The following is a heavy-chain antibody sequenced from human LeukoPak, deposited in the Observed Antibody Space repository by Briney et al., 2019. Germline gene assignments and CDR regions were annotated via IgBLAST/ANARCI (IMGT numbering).Heavy chain of an antibody. Sequence: SETLSLTCTVSGGSISTYYWSWVRHPPGKGLEWIGYIYYSGSTNYNPSLKSRVTISVDTSKNQFSLKLSSVTAADTAVYYCARDSRSFDYWGQGTLVTVSS. V-gene: IGHV4-59*01. CDR2: IYYSGST. CDR3: ARDSRSFDY. CDR1: GGSISTYY. J-gene: IGHJ4*02.